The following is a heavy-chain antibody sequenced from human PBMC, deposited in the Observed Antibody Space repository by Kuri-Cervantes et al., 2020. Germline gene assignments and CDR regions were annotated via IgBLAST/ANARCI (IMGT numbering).Heavy chain of an antibody. CDR1: GYTFTSYG. D-gene: IGHD6-19*01. J-gene: IGHJ3*02. CDR2: ISAYNGNT. Sequence: ASVKVSCKVSGYTFTSYGISWVRQAPGQGLEWMGWISAYNGNTNYAQKLQGRVTMTTDTSTSTAYMELRSLRSDDTAAYYCARDPYSSGWSPGAFDIWGQGTMVTVSS. V-gene: IGHV1-18*01. CDR3: ARDPYSSGWSPGAFDI.